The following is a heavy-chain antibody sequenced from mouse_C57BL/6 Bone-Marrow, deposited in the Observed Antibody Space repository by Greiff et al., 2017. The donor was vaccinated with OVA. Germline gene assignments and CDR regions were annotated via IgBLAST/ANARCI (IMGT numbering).Heavy chain of an antibody. D-gene: IGHD6-1*01. CDR1: GYTFTSYW. CDR2: IYPGSGST. CDR3: ASGAFSSGYMDY. Sequence: QVQLQQPGAELVKPGASVKMSCKASGYTFTSYWITWVKQRPGQGLEWIGDIYPGSGSTTYNEKFKSKATLTVDTSSSPSYMPFINLTSEDSAVYYFASGAFSSGYMDYWGQGTTLTVSS. J-gene: IGHJ2*01. V-gene: IGHV1-55*01.